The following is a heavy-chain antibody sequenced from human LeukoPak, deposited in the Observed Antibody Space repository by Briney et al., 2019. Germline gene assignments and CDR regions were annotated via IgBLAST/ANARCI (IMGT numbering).Heavy chain of an antibody. D-gene: IGHD4/OR15-4a*01. Sequence: AASVKVSCKASGYTFTGYYMHWVRQAPGQGLEWMGRIIPILGIANYAQKFQGRVTITADISTSTAYMELSSLRSEDTAVYYCAITMTMVTRRAFDIWGQGTMVTVSS. V-gene: IGHV1-69*02. CDR2: IIPILGIA. J-gene: IGHJ3*02. CDR1: GYTFTGYY. CDR3: AITMTMVTRRAFDI.